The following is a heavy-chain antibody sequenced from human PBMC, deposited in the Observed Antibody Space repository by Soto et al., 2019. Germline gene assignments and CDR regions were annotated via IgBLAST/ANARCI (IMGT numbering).Heavy chain of an antibody. CDR1: GYTFTTYD. Sequence: QVQLVQSGAEVKEPGASVKVSCQASGYTFTTYDINWVRPATGQGLEGMGWMNPKNGKAGYAQKVQGRVTMTRNPSTSTAYLEVSSLRSEDTAGFFCVRGPYSGFAYWGQGTLVTVSS. V-gene: IGHV1-8*01. CDR3: VRGPYSGFAY. D-gene: IGHD5-12*01. J-gene: IGHJ4*02. CDR2: MNPKNGKA.